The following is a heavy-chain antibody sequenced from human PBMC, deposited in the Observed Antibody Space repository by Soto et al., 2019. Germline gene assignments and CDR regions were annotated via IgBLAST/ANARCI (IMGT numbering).Heavy chain of an antibody. D-gene: IGHD3-3*01. V-gene: IGHV1-18*01. CDR3: ARARDTYYDFWSGYYWYFDL. J-gene: IGHJ2*01. Sequence: QVQLVQSGAEVKKPGASVKVSCKASGYTFTSYGISWVRQAPGQVLEWMGWISAYNGNTNYAQKLQGRVTMTTDTSTSTAYMELRSLRSDDTAVYYCARARDTYYDFWSGYYWYFDLWGRGTLVTVSS. CDR1: GYTFTSYG. CDR2: ISAYNGNT.